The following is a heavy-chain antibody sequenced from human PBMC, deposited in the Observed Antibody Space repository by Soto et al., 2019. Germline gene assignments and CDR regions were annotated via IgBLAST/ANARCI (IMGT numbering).Heavy chain of an antibody. J-gene: IGHJ4*02. CDR2: IYYSGST. D-gene: IGHD2-15*01. CDR3: AGGYCSGGSCYSFDY. Sequence: PSESLCITCTVCGGSISSYYWSWIRQPPGKGLEWIGYIYYSGSTNYNPSLKSRVTISVDTSKNQFSLKLSSVTAADTAVYYCAGGYCSGGSCYSFDYWGQGTLVTVSS. V-gene: IGHV4-59*01. CDR1: GGSISSYY.